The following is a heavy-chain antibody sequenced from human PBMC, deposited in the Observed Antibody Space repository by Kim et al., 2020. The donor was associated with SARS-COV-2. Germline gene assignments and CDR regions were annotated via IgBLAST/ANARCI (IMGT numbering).Heavy chain of an antibody. CDR2: IYYSGST. CDR1: GGSISSGGYY. J-gene: IGHJ1*01. Sequence: SETLSLTCTVSGGSISSGGYYWSWIRQHPGKDLEWIGYIYYSGSTYYNPSLKSRVTISVDTSKNQFSLKLSSVTAADTAVYYCARDPEGSGSSFSPWGQGTLVTVSS. V-gene: IGHV4-31*03. D-gene: IGHD3-10*01. CDR3: ARDPEGSGSSFSP.